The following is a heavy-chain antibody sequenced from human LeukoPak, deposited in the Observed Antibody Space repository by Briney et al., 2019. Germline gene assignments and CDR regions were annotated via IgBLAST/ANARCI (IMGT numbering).Heavy chain of an antibody. D-gene: IGHD3-10*01. CDR1: GGSISSGGYS. CDR2: IYHSGST. V-gene: IGHV4-30-2*01. CDR3: ARGYGSGSYYY. Sequence: SETLSLTCTVSGGSISSGGYSWSWIRQPPGKGLEWIGYIYHSGSTYYNPSLKSRVTISVDRSKNQFSLKLSSVTAADTAVYYCARGYGSGSYYYWGQGTLVTVSS. J-gene: IGHJ4*02.